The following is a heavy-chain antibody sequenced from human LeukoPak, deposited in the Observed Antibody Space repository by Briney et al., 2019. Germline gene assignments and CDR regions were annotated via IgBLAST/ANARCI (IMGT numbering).Heavy chain of an antibody. CDR2: ISWNSGSI. Sequence: QPGGSLRLSCAASGFTFDDYAMHWVRQAPGKGLEWVSGISWNSGSIGYADSVKGRFTISRDNAKNSLYLQMSSLRAEDTALYYCAKDRQWGSGSYWYFDLWGRGTLVTVSS. V-gene: IGHV3-9*01. CDR1: GFTFDDYA. J-gene: IGHJ2*01. CDR3: AKDRQWGSGSYWYFDL. D-gene: IGHD6-19*01.